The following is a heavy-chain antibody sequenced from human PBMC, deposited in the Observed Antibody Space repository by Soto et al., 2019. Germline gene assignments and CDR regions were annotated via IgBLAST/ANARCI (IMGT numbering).Heavy chain of an antibody. V-gene: IGHV3-7*01. Sequence: PGGSLRLSCGASGFSLRRKSMSWVGQAPGKGLEWVASIKYDGNEKFYVDSVKGRFTVSRDTAKNSLYLQMNSLRVDDTALYYCAGLLGDVTTFDYWGQGS. CDR3: AGLLGDVTTFDY. D-gene: IGHD1-1*01. CDR2: IKYDGNEK. CDR1: GFSLRRKS. J-gene: IGHJ4*02.